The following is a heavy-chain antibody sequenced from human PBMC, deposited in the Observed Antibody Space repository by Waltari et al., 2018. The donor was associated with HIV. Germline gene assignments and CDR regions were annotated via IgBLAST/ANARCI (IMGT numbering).Heavy chain of an antibody. V-gene: IGHV4-34*01. Sequence: QVRLQQWGAGLLKPSATLSLTCAVYGGSFSGYYWSWIRQPPGKGLECIGEINHSGNINYNPSLKSRVIISVDRYKNQFSLKLTSVTAADTALYYCARGSWGSGMDVWGLGTTVIVSS. CDR1: GGSFSGYY. J-gene: IGHJ6*02. D-gene: IGHD7-27*01. CDR3: ARGSWGSGMDV. CDR2: INHSGNI.